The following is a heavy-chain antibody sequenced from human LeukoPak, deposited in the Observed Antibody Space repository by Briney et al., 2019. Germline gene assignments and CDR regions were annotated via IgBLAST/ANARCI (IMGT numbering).Heavy chain of an antibody. CDR1: GFTFSSYW. V-gene: IGHV3-74*01. CDR2: INSDGSST. D-gene: IGHD1-26*01. Sequence: GGSLRLSCAASGFTFSSYWMHWVRQAPGKGLVWVSRINSDGSSTSYADSVKGRFTISRDNAKNTLYLQMNSLRAEDTAVYYCAREWELPGYFDYWGQGTLVTVSS. CDR3: AREWELPGYFDY. J-gene: IGHJ4*02.